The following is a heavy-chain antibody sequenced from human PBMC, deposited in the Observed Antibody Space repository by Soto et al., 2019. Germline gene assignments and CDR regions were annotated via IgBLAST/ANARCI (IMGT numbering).Heavy chain of an antibody. CDR2: MYCDDDK. J-gene: IGHJ5*02. D-gene: IGHD6-13*01. CDR3: AHGTVAGTGWFDT. V-gene: IGHV2-5*02. Sequence: QITLKESGPTLVKPTQTLTLTCTLSGFSLSTSGGGVAWIRQSPVKALEWLAIMYCDDDKRYSPSLKSRLTITKDSAKNQVVLTLTNMDPVETATYYCAHGTVAGTGWFDTWGQVTLVTVSS. CDR1: GFSLSTSGGG.